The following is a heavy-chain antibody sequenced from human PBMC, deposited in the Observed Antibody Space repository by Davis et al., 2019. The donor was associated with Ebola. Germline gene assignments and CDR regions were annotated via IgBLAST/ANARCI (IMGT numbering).Heavy chain of an antibody. CDR1: GDSVSTAG. Sequence: HSQTLSLTCAIPGDSVSTAGWNWIRQSPSRGLAWLGRTYYKSKWHHDYAVPVKSRIIINSDTSKNQFSLQLTSVTPEDTAVYYCARGWLRSGLDYWGQGAPVTVSS. V-gene: IGHV6-1*01. D-gene: IGHD5-12*01. J-gene: IGHJ4*02. CDR2: TYYKSKWHH. CDR3: ARGWLRSGLDY.